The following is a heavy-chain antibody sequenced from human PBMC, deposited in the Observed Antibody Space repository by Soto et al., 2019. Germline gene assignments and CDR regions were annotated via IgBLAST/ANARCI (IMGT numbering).Heavy chain of an antibody. Sequence: GGSLRLSCAASGFTFSNAWMSWVRQAPGKGLEWVGRIKSKTDGGTTDYAAPVKGRFTISRDDSKNTLYLQMNSLKTEDTAVYYCTTDFSSGWYGVDYWGQGTLVTVSS. CDR2: IKSKTDGGTT. CDR1: GFTFSNAW. CDR3: TTDFSSGWYGVDY. D-gene: IGHD6-19*01. J-gene: IGHJ4*02. V-gene: IGHV3-15*01.